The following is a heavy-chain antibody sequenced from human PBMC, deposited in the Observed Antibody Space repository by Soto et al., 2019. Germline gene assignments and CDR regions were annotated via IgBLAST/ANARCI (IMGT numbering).Heavy chain of an antibody. D-gene: IGHD6-19*01. CDR3: ARVRSTDSDWYWGNDAFDI. Sequence: QVQLVQSGAEVKKPGASVKVSCKASGYTFTSYDINWVRQATGQGLEWMGWMNPNSGNTGYAQKFQGRVTMTRNTSISTAYMELSSLRSEDTAVYYCARVRSTDSDWYWGNDAFDIWGQGTMVTVSS. CDR2: MNPNSGNT. CDR1: GYTFTSYD. J-gene: IGHJ3*02. V-gene: IGHV1-8*01.